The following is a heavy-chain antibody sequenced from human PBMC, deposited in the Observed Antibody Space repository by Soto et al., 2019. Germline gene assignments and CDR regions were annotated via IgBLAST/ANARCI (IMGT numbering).Heavy chain of an antibody. CDR1: GGTFSSYA. CDR3: ARGLVPAAIVGGWFDP. Sequence: QVQLVQSGAEVKKPGSSVKVSCKASGGTFSSYAISWVRQAPGQGLEWMGGIIPIFGTANYAQKFQGRVTITADESTSTAYMELSRLRSEDTAVYYCARGLVPAAIVGGWFDPWGQGTLVTVSS. J-gene: IGHJ5*02. D-gene: IGHD2-2*01. V-gene: IGHV1-69*01. CDR2: IIPIFGTA.